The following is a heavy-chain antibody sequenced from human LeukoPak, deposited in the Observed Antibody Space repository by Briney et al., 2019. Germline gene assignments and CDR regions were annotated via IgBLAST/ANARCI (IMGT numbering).Heavy chain of an antibody. CDR1: GYTFTSYG. V-gene: IGHV1-18*01. D-gene: IGHD6-13*01. Sequence: GSVKVSCKASGYTFTSYGISWVRQAPGQGLEWMGWISAYNGNTNYAQKLQGRVTMTTDTSTSTAYMELRSLRSDDTAVYYCARVSGGQQLAYYYYYYMDVWGKGTTVTVSS. CDR3: ARVSGGQQLAYYYYYYMDV. J-gene: IGHJ6*03. CDR2: ISAYNGNT.